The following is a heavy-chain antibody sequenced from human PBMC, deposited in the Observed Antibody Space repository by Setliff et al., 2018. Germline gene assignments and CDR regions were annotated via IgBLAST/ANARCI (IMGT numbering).Heavy chain of an antibody. CDR2: IYAGDSDT. V-gene: IGHV5-51*01. J-gene: IGHJ3*02. CDR3: ARQAVAGSDASDI. Sequence: GESLRISCKGSGYTFTSYWIGWVRQMPGKGLEWMGIIYAGDSDTKYSPSFQGQVTISADKSISTAYLQWSSLKASDTAMYYCARQAVAGSDASDIWGQGTMVTVSS. CDR1: GYTFTSYW. D-gene: IGHD6-19*01.